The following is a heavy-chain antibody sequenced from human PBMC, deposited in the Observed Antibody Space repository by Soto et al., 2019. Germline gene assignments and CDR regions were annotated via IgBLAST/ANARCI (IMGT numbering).Heavy chain of an antibody. CDR1: GFSLSTSGVG. CDR3: AHKSRRITMVRGIAFDI. V-gene: IGHV2-5*02. D-gene: IGHD3-10*01. J-gene: IGHJ3*02. CDR2: IYWDDDK. Sequence: QITLKESGPTLVKPTQTLTLTCTFSGFSLSTSGVGVGWISQPPGKALEWLALIYWDDDKRYSPSLKSRLTSTNDTSKNQVVLTMTKMDPVDTATYYCAHKSRRITMVRGIAFDIWGQGTMVTVSS.